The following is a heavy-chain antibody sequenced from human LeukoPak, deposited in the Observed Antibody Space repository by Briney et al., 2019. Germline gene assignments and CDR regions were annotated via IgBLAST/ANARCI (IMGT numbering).Heavy chain of an antibody. D-gene: IGHD3-10*01. CDR1: GGTFSSYA. J-gene: IGHJ3*02. CDR2: IIPIFGTA. CDR3: ARGRMVRGAFGSYDSFDI. Sequence: SVKVSCKASGGTFSSYAISWVRQAPGQGLEWMGGIIPIFGTANYAQKFQGRVTITADESTSTAYMELSSLRSEDTAVYYCARGRMVRGAFGSYDSFDIRGQGTMVTVSS. V-gene: IGHV1-69*13.